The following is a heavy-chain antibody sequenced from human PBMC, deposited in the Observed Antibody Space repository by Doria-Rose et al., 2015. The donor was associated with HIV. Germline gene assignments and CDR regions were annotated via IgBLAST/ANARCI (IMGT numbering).Heavy chain of an antibody. D-gene: IGHD6-13*01. V-gene: IGHV2-26*01. J-gene: IGHJ4*02. CDR2: IFSDDER. CDR3: ARIKSSRWYHKYYFDF. Sequence: SGPVLVEPTETLTLTCTVSGVSLSSPGMGVSWIRQPPGKALEWLANIFSDDERSYTTSLKSRLTISRGTSKSQVVLTMTDMDPVDTATYYCARIKSSRWYHKYYFDFWGQGTLVIVSA. CDR1: GVSLSSPGMG.